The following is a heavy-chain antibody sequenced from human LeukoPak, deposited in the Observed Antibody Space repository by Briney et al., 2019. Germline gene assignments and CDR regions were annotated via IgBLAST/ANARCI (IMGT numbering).Heavy chain of an antibody. V-gene: IGHV3-48*03. CDR3: AELGITMIGGV. Sequence: GGSLRLSCAASGFTFSSHEMNWVRQAPGKGLEWVSYISSSGSTIYYADSVKGRFTISRDNAKNSLYLQMNSLGAEDTAVYYCAELGITMIGGVWGKGTTVTISS. J-gene: IGHJ6*04. D-gene: IGHD3-10*02. CDR1: GFTFSSHE. CDR2: ISSSGSTI.